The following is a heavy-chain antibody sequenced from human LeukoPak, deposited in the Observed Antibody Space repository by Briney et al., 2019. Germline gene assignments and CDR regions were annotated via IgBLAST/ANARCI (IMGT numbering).Heavy chain of an antibody. CDR1: GGSFSGYY. J-gene: IGHJ6*02. D-gene: IGHD6-13*01. CDR3: ALSSSWYNAYYYYGMDV. Sequence: PSETLSLTCAVYGGSFSGYYWSWIRQPPGKGLEWIGEINHSGSTNYNPSLKSRVTISVDTSKNQFSLKLSSVTAADTAVYYCALSSSWYNAYYYYGMDVWGQGTTVTVS. V-gene: IGHV4-34*01. CDR2: INHSGST.